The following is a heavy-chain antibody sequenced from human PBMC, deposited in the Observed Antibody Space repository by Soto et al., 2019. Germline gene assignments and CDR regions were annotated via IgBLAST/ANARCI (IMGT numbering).Heavy chain of an antibody. D-gene: IGHD5-18*01. CDR3: ARVPPGGGYSYGLYYFDY. CDR2: ISAYNGNT. CDR1: GYTFTSYG. Sequence: ASVKVSCKASGYTFTSYGISWVRQAPGQGLEWMGWISAYNGNTNYAQKLQGRATMTTDTSTSTAYMELRSLRSDDTAVYYCARVPPGGGYSYGLYYFDYWGQGTLVTVSS. V-gene: IGHV1-18*01. J-gene: IGHJ4*02.